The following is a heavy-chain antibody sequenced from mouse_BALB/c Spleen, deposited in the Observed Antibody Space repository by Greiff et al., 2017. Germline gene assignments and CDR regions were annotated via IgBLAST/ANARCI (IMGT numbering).Heavy chain of an antibody. CDR2: INSNGGST. CDR1: GFTFSSYG. J-gene: IGHJ4*01. CDR3: ARDQGYDYDAMDY. Sequence: EVQLVESGGGLVQPGGSLKLSCAASGFTFSSYGMSWVRQTPDKRLELVATINSNGGSTYYPDSVKGRFTISRDNAKNTLYLQMSSLKSEDTAMYYCARDQGYDYDAMDYWGQGTSVTVSS. V-gene: IGHV5-6-3*01.